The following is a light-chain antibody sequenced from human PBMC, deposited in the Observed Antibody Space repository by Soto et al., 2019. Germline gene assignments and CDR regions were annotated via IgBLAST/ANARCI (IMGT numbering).Light chain of an antibody. CDR1: QSVSSY. CDR3: PQRSNWPRGT. CDR2: DAS. Sequence: EIVLTQSPATLSLSPGERATLSCRASQSVSSYLAWYQQKPGQAPRLLIYDASNRATGIPARFSGSGSGTDFTLTISSLEPEDFAVDYCPQRSNWPRGTFGQGTKLEIK. V-gene: IGKV3-11*01. J-gene: IGKJ2*02.